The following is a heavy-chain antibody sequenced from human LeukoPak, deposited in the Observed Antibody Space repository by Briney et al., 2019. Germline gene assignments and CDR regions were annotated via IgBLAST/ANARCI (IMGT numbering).Heavy chain of an antibody. V-gene: IGHV3-64D*06. Sequence: GGSLRLSCSVSGFTFSTYVMHWVRQAPGKGLEYVSAISSNGDNTYYADSVKGRFTISRDNSKNALYLQMSRLRADDTAVYYCGRGTCYWGQGTLVTVSS. CDR1: GFTFSTYV. J-gene: IGHJ4*02. CDR3: GRGTCY. CDR2: ISSNGDNT.